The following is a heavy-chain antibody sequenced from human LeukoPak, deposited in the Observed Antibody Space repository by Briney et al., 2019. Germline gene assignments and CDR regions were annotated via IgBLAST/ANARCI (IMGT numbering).Heavy chain of an antibody. D-gene: IGHD3-10*01. J-gene: IGHJ4*02. Sequence: GGSLRLSCAASGFTFSSYSMSWVRQAPGKGLEWVSSISSSSSYIYYADSVKGRFTISRDNAKNSLYLQMNSLRAEDTAVYYCAREDGSGSYCVDYWGQGTLVTVSS. CDR1: GFTFSSYS. CDR3: AREDGSGSYCVDY. CDR2: ISSSSSYI. V-gene: IGHV3-21*01.